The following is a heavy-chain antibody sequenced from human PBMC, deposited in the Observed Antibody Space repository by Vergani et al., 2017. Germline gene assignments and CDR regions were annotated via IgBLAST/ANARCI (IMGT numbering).Heavy chain of an antibody. J-gene: IGHJ4*01. Sequence: QVQLVQSGAEVKKPGASVKVSCKASGYTFTGYYMHWVRQAPGQGLEWMGWINPNRGGTNYAQKFQGRVTMTRDTSISTAYMELSRLRSDDTAVYYCARGQWLPTLSFDYGSQGTLVTVSS. V-gene: IGHV1-2*02. CDR1: GYTFTGYY. CDR2: INPNRGGT. CDR3: ARGQWLPTLSFDY. D-gene: IGHD6-19*01.